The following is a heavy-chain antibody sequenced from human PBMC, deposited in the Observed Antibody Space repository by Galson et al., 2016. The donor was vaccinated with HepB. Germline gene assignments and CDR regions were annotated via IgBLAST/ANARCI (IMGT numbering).Heavy chain of an antibody. CDR1: EFSFSYYG. Sequence: SLRLSCAASEFSFSYYGMHWVRQAAGKGLEWVAVISYDGSNKYYADSVKGRFTISRDNSKSTLYLHMNSLRAEDTAVYYCARDRRGGSNTLDYWGQGTLVSVSS. CDR2: ISYDGSNK. V-gene: IGHV3-30*03. D-gene: IGHD1-26*01. CDR3: ARDRRGGSNTLDY. J-gene: IGHJ4*02.